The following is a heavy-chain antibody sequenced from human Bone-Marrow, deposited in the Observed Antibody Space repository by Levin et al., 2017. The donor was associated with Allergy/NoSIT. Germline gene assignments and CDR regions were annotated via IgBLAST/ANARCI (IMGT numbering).Heavy chain of an antibody. J-gene: IGHJ6*03. D-gene: IGHD4-17*01. CDR1: GFTFSSYA. V-gene: IGHV3-23*01. CDR2: ISGSGGST. Sequence: GESLKISCAASGFTFSSYAMSWVRQAPGKGLEWVSAISGSGGSTYYADSVKGRFTISRDNSKNTLYLQMNSLRAEDTAVYYCAKGSYGDYVDYYYMDVWGKGTTVTVSS. CDR3: AKGSYGDYVDYYYMDV.